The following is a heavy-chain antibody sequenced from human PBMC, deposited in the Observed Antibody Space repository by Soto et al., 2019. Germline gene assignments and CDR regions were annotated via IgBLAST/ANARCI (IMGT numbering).Heavy chain of an antibody. CDR3: AKDGGYSPCHECFDY. V-gene: IGHV3-23*01. D-gene: IGHD5-18*01. Sequence: EVQLLESGGGLVQPGGSLRLSCAASGFTFSNCVMTWVRQAPGKGLELVSAIGAGGGGTYYVDSVKGRFTISRDNSKNTLYLQMNSLRAEDTAVYYCAKDGGYSPCHECFDYWAQGTLVTVSS. CDR2: IGAGGGGT. J-gene: IGHJ4*02. CDR1: GFTFSNCV.